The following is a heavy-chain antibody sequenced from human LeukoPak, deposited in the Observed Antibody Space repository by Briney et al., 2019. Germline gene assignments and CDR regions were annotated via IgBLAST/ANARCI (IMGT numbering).Heavy chain of an antibody. CDR2: IYYSGSP. CDR3: ARAGGGRPFDP. CDR1: DGSISGYY. V-gene: IGHV4-59*01. J-gene: IGHJ5*02. Sequence: PSETLSLTCTVSDGSISGYYWSWIRQPPGKGLEYIGNIYYSGSPNYNPSLKSRVTISVDTSKNQFSLRLSSVTAAGTAIYYCARAGGGRPFDPWGQGTLVTVSS. D-gene: IGHD6-6*01.